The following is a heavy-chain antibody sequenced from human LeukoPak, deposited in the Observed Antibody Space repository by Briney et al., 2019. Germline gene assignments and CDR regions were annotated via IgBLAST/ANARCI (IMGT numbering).Heavy chain of an antibody. V-gene: IGHV1-2*02. CDR2: INPNSGGT. D-gene: IGHD3-9*01. Sequence: ASVKVSCKASGYTFTGYYMHWVRQAPGQGLERMGWINPNSGGTNYAQKFQGRVTMTRDTSISTAYMELSRLRSDDTAVYYCARDKDILTGSGYYYYMDVWGKGTTVTISS. CDR1: GYTFTGYY. J-gene: IGHJ6*03. CDR3: ARDKDILTGSGYYYYMDV.